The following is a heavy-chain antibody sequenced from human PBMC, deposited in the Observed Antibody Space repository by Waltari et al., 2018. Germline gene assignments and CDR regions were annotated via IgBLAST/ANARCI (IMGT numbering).Heavy chain of an antibody. D-gene: IGHD2-2*01. Sequence: EVQLVESGGGLVQPGGSLRLSCAASGFTFSARYMDCVRQAPGKGLELVGRTGNKAHSYTTDYAASVKGRCTISRDDSRNSLYLQMNSLKTEDTAVYYCARGLVVPAATDYYFYYMDVWGKGTTVTVSS. CDR1: GFTFSARY. J-gene: IGHJ6*03. CDR3: ARGLVVPAATDYYFYYMDV. V-gene: IGHV3-72*01. CDR2: TGNKAHSYTT.